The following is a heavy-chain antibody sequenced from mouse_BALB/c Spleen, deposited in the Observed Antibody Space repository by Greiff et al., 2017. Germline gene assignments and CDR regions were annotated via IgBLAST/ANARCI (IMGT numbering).Heavy chain of an antibody. CDR1: GYTFTNYW. J-gene: IGHJ2*01. CDR3: ALNFYFDY. CDR2: INPSNGRT. V-gene: IGHV1S81*02. Sequence: QFQLQQPGAELVKPGASVKLSCKASGYTFTNYWMHWVKQRPGQGLEWIGEINPSNGRTNYNEKFKTKATLTVDKSSSTAYMQLSSLTSEDSAVYYCALNFYFDYWCQGTTLTVSS. D-gene: IGHD1-3*01.